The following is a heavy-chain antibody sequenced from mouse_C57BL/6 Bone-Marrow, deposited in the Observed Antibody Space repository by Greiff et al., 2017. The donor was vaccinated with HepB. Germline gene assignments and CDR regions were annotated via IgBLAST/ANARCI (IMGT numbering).Heavy chain of an antibody. Sequence: QVQLQQPGAELVKPGASVKMSCKASGYTFTSYWITWVKQRPGQGLEWIGDIYPGSGSTNYNEKFKSKATLTVDTSSSTAYMQLSSLTSVDSAVYYCARGRLRYAMDYWGQGTSVTVSS. CDR3: ARGRLRYAMDY. D-gene: IGHD2-4*01. J-gene: IGHJ4*01. CDR1: GYTFTSYW. V-gene: IGHV1-55*01. CDR2: IYPGSGST.